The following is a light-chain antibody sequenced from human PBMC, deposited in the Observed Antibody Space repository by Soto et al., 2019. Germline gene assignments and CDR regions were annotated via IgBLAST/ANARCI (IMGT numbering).Light chain of an antibody. CDR3: QQYNNWPPVT. CDR2: GAS. Sequence: EIVLAQSPGTLSLSPGERATLSCSASQSVGSTFSAWYQQKPGQAPRLLIYGASSRATGIPDRFSGSGSGTEFTLTISSLQSEDFAVYYCQQYNNWPPVTCGQGTKVDIK. V-gene: IGKV3D-15*01. CDR1: QSVGST. J-gene: IGKJ1*01.